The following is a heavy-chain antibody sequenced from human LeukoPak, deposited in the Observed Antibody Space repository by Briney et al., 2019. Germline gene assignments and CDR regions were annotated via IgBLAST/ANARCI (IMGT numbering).Heavy chain of an antibody. CDR2: IYYSGST. V-gene: IGHV4-31*03. CDR3: ARTGYSSGWSFDY. Sequence: LSQTLSLTCTVSGGSISSGGYYWSWIRQHPGKGLEWIGYIYYSGSTYYNPSLKSRVTISVDTSKNQFSLKLSSVTAADTAVYYCARTGYSSGWSFDYWGQGTLVTVSS. CDR1: GGSISSGGYY. J-gene: IGHJ4*02. D-gene: IGHD6-19*01.